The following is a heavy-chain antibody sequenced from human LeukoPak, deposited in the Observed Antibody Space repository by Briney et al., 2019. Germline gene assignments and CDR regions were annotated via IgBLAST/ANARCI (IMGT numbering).Heavy chain of an antibody. D-gene: IGHD6-13*01. CDR1: GYSFTTHW. Sequence: GESLKISCEGSGYSFTTHWIGWARQMPGKGLEWMGIIYPGDSDTRYSPSFQGQVTISADKSISTAYLQWSSLKASDTAMYYCARQPTLLEVTAADHYFDYWGQGTLVTVSS. J-gene: IGHJ4*02. CDR3: ARQPTLLEVTAADHYFDY. V-gene: IGHV5-51*01. CDR2: IYPGDSDT.